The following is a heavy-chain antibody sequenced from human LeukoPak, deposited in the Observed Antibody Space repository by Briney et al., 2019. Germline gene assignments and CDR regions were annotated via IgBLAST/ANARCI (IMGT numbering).Heavy chain of an antibody. D-gene: IGHD3-22*01. CDR2: ISAYNGNT. CDR3: ARLAYYYDSSGEGYYDGMDV. Sequence: GASVKVSCKASGYTFTSYGISWVRQAPGQGLEWMGWISAYNGNTNYAQKLQGRVTMTTDTSTSTAYMELRSLRSDDTAVYYCARLAYYYDSSGEGYYDGMDVWGQGTTVTVSS. CDR1: GYTFTSYG. V-gene: IGHV1-18*01. J-gene: IGHJ6*02.